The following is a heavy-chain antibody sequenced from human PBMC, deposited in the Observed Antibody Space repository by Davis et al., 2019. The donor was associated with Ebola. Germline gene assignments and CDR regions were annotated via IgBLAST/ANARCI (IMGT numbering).Heavy chain of an antibody. Sequence: GESLKISCAASGFTFSSYAMSWVRQAPGKGLEWVSVIYSGGSTYYADSVKGRFTISRHNSKNTLYLQMNSLRAEDTAVYYCATQNEPYYYYYGMDVWGQGTTVTVSS. CDR3: ATQNEPYYYYYGMDV. J-gene: IGHJ6*02. CDR2: IYSGGST. V-gene: IGHV3-53*04. CDR1: GFTFSSYA. D-gene: IGHD1-14*01.